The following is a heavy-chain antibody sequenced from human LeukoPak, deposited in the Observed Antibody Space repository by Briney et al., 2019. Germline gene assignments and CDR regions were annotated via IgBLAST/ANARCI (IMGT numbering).Heavy chain of an antibody. CDR1: GYXLTELS. J-gene: IGHJ4*02. CDR2: FDPEDGET. Sequence: ASVKVSCKVSGYXLTELSIHWVRQAPGKGLEWMGGFDPEDGETIYAQKFQGRVTMTEDTSTDTAYMELSSLRSEDTAVYYCATGGYSSGWYYFDYWGQGTLVTVSS. D-gene: IGHD6-19*01. CDR3: ATGGYSSGWYYFDY. V-gene: IGHV1-24*01.